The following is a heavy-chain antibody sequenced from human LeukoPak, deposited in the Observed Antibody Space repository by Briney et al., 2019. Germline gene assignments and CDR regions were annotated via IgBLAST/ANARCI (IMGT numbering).Heavy chain of an antibody. CDR2: MYDREKT. CDR1: GGSISFGGYY. D-gene: IGHD3-3*01. V-gene: IGHV4-31*03. J-gene: IGHJ5*02. CDR3: ARSIGDFWSGYYPLNNWFDP. Sequence: SETLSLTCTVSGGSISFGGYYWSWIRQLPGKGLEWVGYMYDREKTDYNPFLRSRVIISLDTSKNQFSLKLNSVTAADTAVYYCARSIGDFWSGYYPLNNWFDPWGQGTLVTVSS.